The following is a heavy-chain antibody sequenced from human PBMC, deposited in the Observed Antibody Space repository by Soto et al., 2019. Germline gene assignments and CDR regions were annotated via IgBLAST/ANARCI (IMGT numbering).Heavy chain of an antibody. D-gene: IGHD3-22*01. CDR1: GFTFSNAW. CDR2: IKSKTDGGTT. Sequence: EVQLVESGGGLVKPGGSLRLSCAASGFTFSNAWMNWVRQAPGKGLEWVGRIKSKTDGGTTDYAAPVKGRFTISRDDSKNTLYLQMNSLKTEDTAVYYCTTDVYYDSNGYYYERLPTIDYWGQGTLVTVSS. CDR3: TTDVYYDSNGYYYERLPTIDY. J-gene: IGHJ4*02. V-gene: IGHV3-15*07.